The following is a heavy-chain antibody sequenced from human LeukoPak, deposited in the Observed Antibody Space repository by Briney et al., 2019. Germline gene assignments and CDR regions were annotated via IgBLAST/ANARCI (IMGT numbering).Heavy chain of an antibody. CDR1: GFTLSDYY. CDR3: ARSLGIVVVFDQ. CDR2: ISSSSSYT. D-gene: IGHD3-22*01. J-gene: IGHJ4*02. V-gene: IGHV3-11*03. Sequence: GGSLRLSCAVSGFTLSDYYMNWIRQAPGKGLEWVSYISSSSSYTNCADSVKGRFTLSRDNDKNSLYLQMNSQRAEDPAVYLCARSLGIVVVFDQWGQGTLVPVSS.